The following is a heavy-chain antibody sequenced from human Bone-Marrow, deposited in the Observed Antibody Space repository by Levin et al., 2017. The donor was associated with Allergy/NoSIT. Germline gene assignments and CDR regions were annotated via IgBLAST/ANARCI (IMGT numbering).Heavy chain of an antibody. Sequence: GGSLRLSCAASGFTFSNYAMAWVRQAPGKGLEWVSSLSGSGASTYYADSVKGRFTISRDNSKNKLYLEMNSLRVEDTAVYYCAKDFVGQYYDSSGYYDWGQGTQVTVSS. CDR3: AKDFVGQYYDSSGYYD. D-gene: IGHD3-22*01. CDR1: GFTFSNYA. J-gene: IGHJ4*02. V-gene: IGHV3-23*01. CDR2: LSGSGAST.